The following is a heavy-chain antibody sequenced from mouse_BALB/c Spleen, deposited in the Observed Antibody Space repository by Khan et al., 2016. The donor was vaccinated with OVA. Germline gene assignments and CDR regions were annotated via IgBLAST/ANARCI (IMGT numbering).Heavy chain of an antibody. D-gene: IGHD2-14*01. CDR3: ARGYDFFAY. J-gene: IGHJ3*01. V-gene: IGHV1-26*01. CDR2: VNPNNGDT. CDR1: GYSFTAYY. Sequence: VQLQQSGPDLVKPGASVKISCKASGYSFTAYYLSWVKQSHGESLEWLGRVNPNNGDTTYNQKFKGKAILTVDKSSNTAYMDLRSLTSEDSAVYYCARGYDFFAYWGQGTLVTVSA.